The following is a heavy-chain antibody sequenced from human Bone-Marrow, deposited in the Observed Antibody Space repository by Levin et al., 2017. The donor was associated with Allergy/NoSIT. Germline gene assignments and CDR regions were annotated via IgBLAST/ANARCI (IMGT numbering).Heavy chain of an antibody. CDR1: GFTFADHA. J-gene: IGHJ3*02. CDR2: ISWNSDTI. Sequence: PGGSLRLSCAASGFTFADHAMHWVRQAPGKGLEWVSGISWNSDTIDYADSVKGRFTISRDNAKNSLFLQMNSLRAEDTALYYCTKSVPATDAFDIWGQGTMVTVSS. CDR3: TKSVPATDAFDI. V-gene: IGHV3-9*01.